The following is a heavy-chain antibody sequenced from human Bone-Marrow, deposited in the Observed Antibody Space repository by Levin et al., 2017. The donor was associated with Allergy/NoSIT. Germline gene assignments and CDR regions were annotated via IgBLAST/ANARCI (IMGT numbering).Heavy chain of an antibody. Sequence: KLGESLKISCKASGYIFTTYAINWVRQAPGQGLEWMGWISIYNGDTNYAQKLQGRVSMTTDTSTSTAYMELRSLKSDDTAVYYCARGLHAFDFWGQGTMVTVSS. D-gene: IGHD2-15*01. CDR1: GYIFTTYA. V-gene: IGHV1-18*01. CDR2: ISIYNGDT. CDR3: ARGLHAFDF. J-gene: IGHJ3*01.